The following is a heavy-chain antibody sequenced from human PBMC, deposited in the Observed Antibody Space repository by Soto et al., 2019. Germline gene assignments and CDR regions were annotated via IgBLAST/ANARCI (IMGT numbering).Heavy chain of an antibody. V-gene: IGHV3-7*03. CDR1: GFTFSNYW. D-gene: IGHD1-1*01. Sequence: PGGSLRLSCAASGFTFSNYWMNCLRQAPGKGLEWVGNIKEDGSKQGYVDSVSGRFTISRDNAKNSLYLQINSLRAEDAAVYYCARGTRNPGLENWGQGTMVTVSS. J-gene: IGHJ4*02. CDR2: IKEDGSKQ. CDR3: ARGTRNPGLEN.